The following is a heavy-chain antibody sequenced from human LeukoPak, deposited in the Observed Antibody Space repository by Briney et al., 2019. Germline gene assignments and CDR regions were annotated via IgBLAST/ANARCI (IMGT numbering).Heavy chain of an antibody. V-gene: IGHV3-48*01. Sequence: GGSLRLSCAASGFTFSSYSMNWVRQAPGKGLEWVSYISSSSSTIYYADSVKGRFTISRDNAKNSLYLQVNSLRAEDTAVYYCARGQIVVVPAARNWFDPWGQGTLVTVSS. CDR1: GFTFSSYS. CDR3: ARGQIVVVPAARNWFDP. J-gene: IGHJ5*02. CDR2: ISSSSSTI. D-gene: IGHD2-2*01.